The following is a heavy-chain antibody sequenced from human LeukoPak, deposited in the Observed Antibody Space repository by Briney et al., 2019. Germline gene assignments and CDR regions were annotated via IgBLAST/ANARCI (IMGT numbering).Heavy chain of an antibody. V-gene: IGHV1-8*01. D-gene: IGHD2-2*01. CDR3: ARSVRFGRRSWIVVVPAAPRGGYFDY. CDR1: GYTFTSYD. Sequence: ASVKVSCKASGYTFTSYDINWVRQATGQGLEWMGWMNPNSGNTGYAQKFQGRVTMTRNTSISTAYMELSSLRSEDTAVYYCARSVRFGRRSWIVVVPAAPRGGYFDYWGQGTLVTVSS. CDR2: MNPNSGNT. J-gene: IGHJ4*02.